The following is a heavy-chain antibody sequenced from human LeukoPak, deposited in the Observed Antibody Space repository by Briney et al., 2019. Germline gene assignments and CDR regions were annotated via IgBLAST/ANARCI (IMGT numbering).Heavy chain of an antibody. V-gene: IGHV4-59*12. D-gene: IGHD2-2*01. CDR2: IYYSGST. CDR1: GGSISSYY. J-gene: IGHJ4*02. CDR3: ARGSGTHYLYYFDY. Sequence: PSETLSLTCTVSGGSISSYYWSWIRQPPVKGLEWIGYIYYSGSTNYNPSLKSRVTMSVDTSKNQFSLKLSSVTAADTAVYYCARGSGTHYLYYFDYWAREPWSPSPQ.